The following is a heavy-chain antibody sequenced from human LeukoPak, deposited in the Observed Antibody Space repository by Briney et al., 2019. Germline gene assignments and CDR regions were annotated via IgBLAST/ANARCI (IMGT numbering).Heavy chain of an antibody. Sequence: GGTLRLSCAASGFSFSSHGMSWVRQAPGKGLEWVSGIIGGAGGTYYADSVKGRFTISRDNAKNALYLQMNSLRAEDTAVYYCAHGSMYQLDYWGQGTLVTVSS. V-gene: IGHV3-23*01. CDR3: AHGSMYQLDY. J-gene: IGHJ4*02. CDR2: IIGGAGGT. D-gene: IGHD2-2*01. CDR1: GFSFSSHG.